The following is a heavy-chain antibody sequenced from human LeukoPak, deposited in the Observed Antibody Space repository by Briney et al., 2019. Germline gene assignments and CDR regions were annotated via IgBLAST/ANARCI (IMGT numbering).Heavy chain of an antibody. CDR2: ISGSGGST. D-gene: IGHD4-11*01. CDR3: AKGAKYSSYAYFDY. J-gene: IGHJ4*02. CDR1: GFTFSSYA. Sequence: GGSLRFSCAASGFTFSSYAMSWVRQAPGKGLEWVSAISGSGGSTYYADSVKGRFTISRDNSKNTLYLQMNSLRADDTAVYYCAKGAKYSSYAYFDYWGQGTLVTVSS. V-gene: IGHV3-23*01.